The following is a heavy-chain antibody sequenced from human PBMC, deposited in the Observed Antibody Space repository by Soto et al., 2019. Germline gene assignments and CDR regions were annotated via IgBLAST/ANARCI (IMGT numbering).Heavy chain of an antibody. CDR1: GASISSYNY. Sequence: SETLSLTCNVSGASISSYNYWGWFRQPPGKGLEWIGSIFYIGDIMYNPSLQSRLTLFFDTSKNQFSLKLSSVTAADTAVYYCVRHAQWIIRAYWGQGSLVTVSS. V-gene: IGHV4-39*01. J-gene: IGHJ4*02. CDR3: VRHAQWIIRAY. D-gene: IGHD5-12*01. CDR2: IFYIGDI.